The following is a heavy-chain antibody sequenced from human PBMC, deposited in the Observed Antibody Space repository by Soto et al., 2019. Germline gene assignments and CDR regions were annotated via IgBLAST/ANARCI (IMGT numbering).Heavy chain of an antibody. CDR3: ARDLNFGTVAASVFDY. CDR2: IYYTGST. V-gene: IGHV4-61*01. Sequence: QVQLQESGPGLVKPSETLSLTCTVSGGSVSSGSYYWSWIRQPPGKGLEWIGYIYYTGSTNYNPSLQSRLTIAVVTHTKPFYLKLSSVTAADTAVYYCARDLNFGTVAASVFDYWGQGTLVTVSS. CDR1: GGSVSSGSYY. D-gene: IGHD6-19*01. J-gene: IGHJ4*02.